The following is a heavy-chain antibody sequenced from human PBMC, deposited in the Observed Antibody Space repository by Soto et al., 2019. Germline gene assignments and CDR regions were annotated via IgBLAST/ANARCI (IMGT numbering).Heavy chain of an antibody. CDR1: GFTFSSYA. J-gene: IGHJ4*02. CDR2: ISGSGGST. V-gene: IGHV3-23*01. D-gene: IGHD1-26*01. Sequence: GGSLRLSCAASGFTFSSYAMSWVRQAPGKGVEWVSAISGSGGSTYYADSVKGGFTISRDNSKNTLYLQMNSLRAEDTAVYYCAISSNWYSGPFDYWGQGTLVTVSS. CDR3: AISSNWYSGPFDY.